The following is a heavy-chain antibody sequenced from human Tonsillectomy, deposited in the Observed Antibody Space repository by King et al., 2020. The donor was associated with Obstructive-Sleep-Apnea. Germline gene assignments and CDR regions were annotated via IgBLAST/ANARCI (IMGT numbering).Heavy chain of an antibody. Sequence: QLQESGPGLVKPSETLSLTCTVSGDSIKNYYWSWIRQPPGKGLEWIGYIYYSGSTSYNPSLKSRVTISVDTSKNEFSLKLSFVTAADTAVYYCAKTGFSSGWVNWFDPWGQGTLVTVSS. J-gene: IGHJ5*02. CDR3: AKTGFSSGWVNWFDP. D-gene: IGHD6-19*01. CDR1: GDSIKNYY. V-gene: IGHV4-59*08. CDR2: IYYSGST.